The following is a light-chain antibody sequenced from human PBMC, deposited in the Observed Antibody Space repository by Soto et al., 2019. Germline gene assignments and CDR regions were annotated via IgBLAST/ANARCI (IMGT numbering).Light chain of an antibody. CDR3: QQYDNYPLT. J-gene: IGKJ4*01. CDR1: QTIGSW. V-gene: IGKV1-5*01. CDR2: DAS. Sequence: DIQMTQSPSTLSASVGDRVTTTCRASQTIGSWLAWYQQKPGTAPKLLIYDASTLESGVPSRFSGSGSGTEFTLTISSLKPDDFATYYCQQYDNYPLTFGGGTKVEIK.